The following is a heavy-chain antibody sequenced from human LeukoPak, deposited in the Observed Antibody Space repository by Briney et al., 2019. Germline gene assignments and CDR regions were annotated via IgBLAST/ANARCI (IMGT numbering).Heavy chain of an antibody. CDR2: ISIHNGNT. V-gene: IGHV1-18*01. CDR3: ARVSPMGRRGGIDY. D-gene: IGHD3-16*01. J-gene: IGHJ4*02. CDR1: GYTFTSYG. Sequence: GASVKVSCMASGYTFTSYGISWVRQAPGQGLEWMAWISIHNGNTDYAQNFQGRVTMTTDTSTSTVYMELSSLRSEDTAVYYCARVSPMGRRGGIDYWGQRTLVTVSS.